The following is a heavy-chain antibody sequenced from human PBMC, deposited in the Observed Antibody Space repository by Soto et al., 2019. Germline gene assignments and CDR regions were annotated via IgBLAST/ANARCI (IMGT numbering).Heavy chain of an antibody. D-gene: IGHD5-12*01. Sequence: SQTLSLTCAISGYSVSSNTASWNWIRQSPSRGLEWLGRTYFRSKWYNDYAVSVKSRIIINPDTSNNQFSLQLNSVTPEDTAVYFCEKGDNLGPKTGYAFDPWGQGMVVTASS. J-gene: IGHJ5*02. CDR1: GYSVSSNTAS. CDR2: TYFRSKWYN. CDR3: EKGDNLGPKTGYAFDP. V-gene: IGHV6-1*01.